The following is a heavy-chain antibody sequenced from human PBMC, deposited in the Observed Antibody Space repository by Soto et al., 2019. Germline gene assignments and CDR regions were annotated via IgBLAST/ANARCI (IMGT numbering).Heavy chain of an antibody. CDR1: GYSFISHY. CDR3: ARDYLSSKLSLSYFDF. V-gene: IGHV1-46*01. D-gene: IGHD2-2*01. Sequence: QVQLVQSGAEVTRPGASVKVSCKASGYSFISHYIHWVRQAPGQGLEWMGFINPSGGSATLAQKFQGRVTMTRDTYTSTVYMALTILRSEDAAVYYCARDYLSSKLSLSYFDFWGQGTLVTVSS. J-gene: IGHJ4*02. CDR2: INPSGGSA.